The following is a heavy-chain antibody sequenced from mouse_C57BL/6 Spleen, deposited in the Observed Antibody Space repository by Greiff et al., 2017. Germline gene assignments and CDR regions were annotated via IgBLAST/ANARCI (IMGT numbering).Heavy chain of an antibody. CDR2: ISSGGSYT. J-gene: IGHJ1*03. CDR1: GFTFSSYG. V-gene: IGHV5-6*01. D-gene: IGHD2-5*01. Sequence: EVKLMESGGDLVKPGGSLKLSCAASGFTFSSYGMSWVRQTPDKRLEWVATISSGGSYTYYPDSVKGRFTISRDNAKNTLYLQMSSLKSEDTAMYYCARLGSNHWYFDVWGTGTTVTVSS. CDR3: ARLGSNHWYFDV.